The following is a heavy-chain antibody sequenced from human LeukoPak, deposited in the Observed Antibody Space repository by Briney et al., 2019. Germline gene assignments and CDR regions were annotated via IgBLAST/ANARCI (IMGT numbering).Heavy chain of an antibody. V-gene: IGHV3-9*01. CDR2: ISWNSGSM. Sequence: PGGSLRLSCAASGFTFDDYAMHWVRQAPGKGLEWVSGISWNSGSMGYADSVKGRFTISRDNAKNSLYLQMNSLRAEDTALYYCAKDRYSNSWYYFDYWGQGTLVTVSS. CDR1: GFTFDDYA. D-gene: IGHD6-13*01. CDR3: AKDRYSNSWYYFDY. J-gene: IGHJ4*02.